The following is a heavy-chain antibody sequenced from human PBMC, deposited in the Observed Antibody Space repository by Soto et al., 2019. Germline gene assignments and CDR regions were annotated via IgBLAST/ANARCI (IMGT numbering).Heavy chain of an antibody. Sequence: ASVKVSCKASGYAFKSHGISWVRQAPGQGLEWMGWISTYNGNTNYAQKFQGRIAMTTDTSTSTAYMELTSLRSDDTAMYHCARDGNLWFGEYYYGLDVWG. V-gene: IGHV1-18*01. CDR3: ARDGNLWFGEYYYGLDV. J-gene: IGHJ6*02. CDR2: ISTYNGNT. D-gene: IGHD3-10*01. CDR1: GYAFKSHG.